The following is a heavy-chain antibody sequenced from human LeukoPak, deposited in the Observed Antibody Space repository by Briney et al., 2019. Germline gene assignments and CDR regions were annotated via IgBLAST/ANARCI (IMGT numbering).Heavy chain of an antibody. V-gene: IGHV1-2*02. CDR2: INPNSGGT. Sequence: ASVKVSCKASGYTFTGYYMHWVRQAPGQGLEWMGWINPNSGGTNYAQKFQGRVTMTRDTSISTAYMELSRLRSDDTAVYYCARAPGLYYDILTGYYYWRQGTLVTVSS. J-gene: IGHJ4*02. D-gene: IGHD3-9*01. CDR3: ARAPGLYYDILTGYYY. CDR1: GYTFTGYY.